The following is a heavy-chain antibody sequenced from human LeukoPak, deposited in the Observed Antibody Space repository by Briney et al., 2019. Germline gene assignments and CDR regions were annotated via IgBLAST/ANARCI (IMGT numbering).Heavy chain of an antibody. J-gene: IGHJ3*02. V-gene: IGHV3-11*06. CDR2: ISSSSSYT. CDR1: GFTFSDYY. D-gene: IGHD2-15*01. CDR3: ERVGRGTGGAFDI. Sequence: PGGSLRPSCAASGFTFSDYYMRWIRQAPGKGLGWVSYISSSSSYTNYADSVKGRSTNPRDNAKNSLYLQLNRLRDEDTAVYYCERVGRGTGGAFDIWGQGTMVTVSS.